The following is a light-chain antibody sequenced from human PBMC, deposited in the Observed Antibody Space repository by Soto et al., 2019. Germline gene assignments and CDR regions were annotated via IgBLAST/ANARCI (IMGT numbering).Light chain of an antibody. CDR1: SSDVGGYNY. V-gene: IGLV2-14*03. Sequence: QSALTQPASVSGSPEQSITISCTGTSSDVGGYNYVAWYQQFPGKSPKLIIYAVSDRPSGVSDRFSGSKSGISASLTISGLQTEDEADYYCISYTDRQSYLFGTGTKVTVL. CDR2: AVS. CDR3: ISYTDRQSYL. J-gene: IGLJ1*01.